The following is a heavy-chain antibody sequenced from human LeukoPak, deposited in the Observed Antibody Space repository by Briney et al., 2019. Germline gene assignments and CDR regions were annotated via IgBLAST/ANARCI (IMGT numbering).Heavy chain of an antibody. D-gene: IGHD2-2*01. CDR2: ISKNGGDT. CDR3: AKSTGRLDPFDY. CDR1: GFTFSKFA. V-gene: IGHV3-23*01. Sequence: PGGSLGLSCVASGFTFSKFAMSWVRQAPGKGLEWVSGISKNGGDTYYADSVEGRFTISRDNSKNTLSLQMNSLRVEDTAVYYCAKSTGRLDPFDYWGQGTLVPVSS. J-gene: IGHJ4*02.